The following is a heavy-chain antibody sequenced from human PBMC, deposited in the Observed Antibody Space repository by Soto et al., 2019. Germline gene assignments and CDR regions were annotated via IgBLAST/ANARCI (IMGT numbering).Heavy chain of an antibody. CDR1: GYTFTSYG. D-gene: IGHD3-22*01. J-gene: IGHJ4*02. CDR2: ISAYNGNT. Sequence: GASVKVSCKASGYTFTSYGISWVRQAPGQGLEWMGWISAYNGNTNYAQKLQGRVTMTTDTSTITAYMELRSLRSDDTAVYYCAGTYYYDSSGYLPIDYWGQGTLVTVSS. V-gene: IGHV1-18*01. CDR3: AGTYYYDSSGYLPIDY.